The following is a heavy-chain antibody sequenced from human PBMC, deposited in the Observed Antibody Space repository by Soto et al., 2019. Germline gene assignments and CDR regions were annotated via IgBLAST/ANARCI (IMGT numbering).Heavy chain of an antibody. CDR3: ARSIRGPRRFNGMDV. CDR2: IERDDDDK. V-gene: IGHV2-70*13. D-gene: IGHD1-20*01. CDR1: GFSLTSPGMC. Sequence: SGPTLVNPTETLTVTCTFSGFSLTSPGMCVSWIRQSPGKALEWLALIERDDDDKYYSTSLKTRLTISKDTRKNQVVLTMANMDPADTATYYCARSIRGPRRFNGMDVWGQGTTVTVSS. J-gene: IGHJ6*02.